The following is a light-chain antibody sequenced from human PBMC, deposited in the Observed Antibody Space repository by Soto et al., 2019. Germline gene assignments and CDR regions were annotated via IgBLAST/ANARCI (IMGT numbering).Light chain of an antibody. J-gene: IGKJ5*01. CDR1: QSVSSY. CDR2: DAS. Sequence: EIVLTQSPGTLSLSPGERATLSCRASQSVSSYLAWYQQKPGQAPRLLIYDASNRATGIPARFSGSGSGTDFTLTISSLEPEDFAVYYCQQRSTSFGQGTRLEI. CDR3: QQRSTS. V-gene: IGKV3-11*01.